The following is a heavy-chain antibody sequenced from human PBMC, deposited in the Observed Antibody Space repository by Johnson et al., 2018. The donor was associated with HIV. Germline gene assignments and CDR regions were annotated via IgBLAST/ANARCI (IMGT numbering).Heavy chain of an antibody. J-gene: IGHJ3*02. CDR1: GFTFDDYG. CDR3: ARDQAPWGDDAFDI. Sequence: VQLVESGGGVVQPGRSLRLSCAASGFTFDDYGMSWVRQGPGKGLQWVSGINWNGGSTGYADSVKGRFTLSRDNSKNTLYLQMNSLRPEDTAVFYCARDQAPWGDDAFDIWGQGTMVTVSS. V-gene: IGHV3-20*04. D-gene: IGHD3-16*01. CDR2: INWNGGST.